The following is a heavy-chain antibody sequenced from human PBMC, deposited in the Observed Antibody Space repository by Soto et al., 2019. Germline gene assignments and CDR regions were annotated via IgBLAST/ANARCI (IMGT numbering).Heavy chain of an antibody. CDR1: GYTFTSYA. CDR2: INAGNGNT. J-gene: IGHJ6*02. CDR3: ARDGGRHCSGGSCYGYGMDV. D-gene: IGHD2-15*01. V-gene: IGHV1-3*01. Sequence: GALVKVSCKASGYTFTSYAMHWVRQAPGQRLEWMGWINAGNGNTKYSQKFQGRVTITRDTSASTAYMELSSLRSEDTAVYYCARDGGRHCSGGSCYGYGMDVWGQGTTVTVSS.